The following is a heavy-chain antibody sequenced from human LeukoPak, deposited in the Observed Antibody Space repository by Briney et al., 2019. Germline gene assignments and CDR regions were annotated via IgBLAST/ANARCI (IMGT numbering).Heavy chain of an antibody. Sequence: GGSLRLSCAASAFTVSSNYMNWVRQAPGKGLKWVSAISDNGASTYYADSVKGRFTISRDNSKNTLYLQMNSLRAEDTATYYCAKASNSGWYYFDYWGQGTLVTVSS. CDR1: AFTVSSNY. CDR3: AKASNSGWYYFDY. D-gene: IGHD6-19*01. V-gene: IGHV3-23*01. J-gene: IGHJ4*02. CDR2: ISDNGAST.